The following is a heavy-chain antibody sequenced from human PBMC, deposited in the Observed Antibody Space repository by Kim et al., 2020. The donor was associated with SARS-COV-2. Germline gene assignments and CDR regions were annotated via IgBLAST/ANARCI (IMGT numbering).Heavy chain of an antibody. CDR1: GGSIRSGGRF. CDR2: ISYSGNS. V-gene: IGHV4-31*03. CDR3: ARGQPLYY. Sequence: SETLSLTCSVSGGSIRSGGRFWTWIRQPPAKGLEWIGYISYSGNSHYSPSLRSRVTISLQTSENQFSLERTSVTAAATAVYSCARGQPLYY. J-gene: IGHJ6*01.